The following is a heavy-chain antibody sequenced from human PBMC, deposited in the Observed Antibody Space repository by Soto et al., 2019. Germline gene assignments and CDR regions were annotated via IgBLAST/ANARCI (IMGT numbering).Heavy chain of an antibody. CDR2: IYYSGST. V-gene: IGHV4-39*01. CDR1: GGSISSSSYY. D-gene: IGHD2-2*01. J-gene: IGHJ6*02. Sequence: SETLSLTCTVSGGSISSSSYYWGWIRQPPGKGLEWIGSIYYSGSTYYNPSLKSRVTISVDTSKNQFSLKLSSVTAADTAVYYCARQDIVVVPAEAYYYYYGMDVWGQGTTVTVSS. CDR3: ARQDIVVVPAEAYYYYYGMDV.